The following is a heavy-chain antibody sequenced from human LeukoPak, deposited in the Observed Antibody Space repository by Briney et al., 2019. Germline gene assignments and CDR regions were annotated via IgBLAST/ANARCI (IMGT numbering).Heavy chain of an antibody. D-gene: IGHD3-22*01. J-gene: IGHJ3*02. V-gene: IGHV3-21*01. Sequence: GGSLRLSCAASGFTFSSYSMNWVRQAPGKGLEWVSSISSSSSYIYYADSVKGRFTISRDNAKNSLYLQMNSLRAEDTAVYYCARDPYYYDSSGYYYVQAFDIRGQGTMVTVSS. CDR2: ISSSSSYI. CDR3: ARDPYYYDSSGYYYVQAFDI. CDR1: GFTFSSYS.